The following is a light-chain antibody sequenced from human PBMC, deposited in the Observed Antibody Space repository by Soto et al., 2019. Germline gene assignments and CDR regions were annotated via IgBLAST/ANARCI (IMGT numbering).Light chain of an antibody. Sequence: DIQMTQSPSSVSASVGDRVTITCRASHGTGSCLAWYQQRPGKAPKLLIYTASNLQSGVPSRFSGSGSGTDFTLTLASLQPEGFATYCCQQTNSFPITYRQGSRPQIK. CDR1: HGTGSC. V-gene: IGKV1-12*01. J-gene: IGKJ5*01. CDR3: QQTNSFPIT. CDR2: TAS.